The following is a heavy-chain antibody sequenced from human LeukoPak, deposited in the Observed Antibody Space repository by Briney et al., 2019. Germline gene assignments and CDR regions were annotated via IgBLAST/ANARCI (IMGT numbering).Heavy chain of an antibody. V-gene: IGHV3-30*07. CDR3: ARDGSYGSPLDY. J-gene: IGHJ4*02. D-gene: IGHD4-17*01. CDR2: KSYDGSNK. CDR1: GFTFSSYA. Sequence: GRSLSLSCAASGFTFSSYAMHWVRQAPGKGLEWVAVKSYDGSNKYYADSVKGRFTISRDNSKNTLYLQMNSLRAEDTAVYYCARDGSYGSPLDYWGQGTLVTVSS.